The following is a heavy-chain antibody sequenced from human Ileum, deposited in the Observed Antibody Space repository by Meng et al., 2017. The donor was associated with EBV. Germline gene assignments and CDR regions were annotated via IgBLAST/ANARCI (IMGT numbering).Heavy chain of an antibody. CDR3: AKERTGFYAEL. V-gene: IGHV3-30*18. CDR1: GFTSSNYA. CDR2: ISYDGNIT. D-gene: IGHD1-26*01. Sequence: VWAGGGRGQPGRSRRLSCAVSGFTSSNYAMHWGRQAPEKGLEGVALISYDGNITYYADSVKDRFAISRDNSKNTLYLLMNSLRAEDSAVYYCAKERTGFYAELWGQGTLVTVSS. J-gene: IGHJ4*02.